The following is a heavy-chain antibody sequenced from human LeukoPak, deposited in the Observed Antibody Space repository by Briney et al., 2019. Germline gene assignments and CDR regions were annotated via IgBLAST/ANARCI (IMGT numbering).Heavy chain of an antibody. J-gene: IGHJ5*02. D-gene: IGHD3-22*01. CDR3: AREPYYYESSGSTAP. V-gene: IGHV4-38-2*02. CDR2: IYHSGST. CDR1: GYSISGGYY. Sequence: SETLSLTCTVSGYSISGGYYWGWIRQPPGKGLEWIASIYHSGSTYYNSSLKSRVTMSVDTSKNQFSLKLSSVTAADTPVYYCAREPYYYESSGSTAPWGQGTLVTVSS.